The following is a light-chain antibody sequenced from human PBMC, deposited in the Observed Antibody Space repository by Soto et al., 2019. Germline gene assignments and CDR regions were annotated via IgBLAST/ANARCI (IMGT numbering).Light chain of an antibody. CDR1: QSIGTW. V-gene: IGKV1-5*03. Sequence: TQMTQSPSTLSASVGDRVTITCRASQSIGTWLAWYQQKPGKAPNLLIYKASSLESGVPSRFSGSGSGTEFTLTISSLQPDDFATYYCQQYNRYLTFGQGTKVDIK. CDR2: KAS. CDR3: QQYNRYLT. J-gene: IGKJ2*01.